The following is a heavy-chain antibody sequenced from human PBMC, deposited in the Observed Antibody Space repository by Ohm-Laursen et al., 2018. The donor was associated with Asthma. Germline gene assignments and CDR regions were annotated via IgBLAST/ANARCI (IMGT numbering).Heavy chain of an antibody. CDR1: GFSLTTPGVG. Sequence: TQTLTLTCTFSGFSLTTPGVGVGWIRQPPGKALEWLALIYWDDDKRYSPSQKSRVTITKDTSKNQVVLTMTNMDPVDTATYYCARILSGDYEDYWGQGTLVTVSS. J-gene: IGHJ4*02. CDR3: ARILSGDYEDY. D-gene: IGHD4-17*01. CDR2: IYWDDDK. V-gene: IGHV2-5*02.